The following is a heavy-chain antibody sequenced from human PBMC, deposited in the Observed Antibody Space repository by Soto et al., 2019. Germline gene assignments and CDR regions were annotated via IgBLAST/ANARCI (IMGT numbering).Heavy chain of an antibody. CDR2: INPNSGGT. J-gene: IGHJ4*02. CDR3: ARDRVVVTAIRQAYYFDY. V-gene: IGHV1-2*02. CDR1: GYTFTGYY. D-gene: IGHD2-21*02. Sequence: GASVKVSCKASGYTFTGYYMHWVRQAPGQGLERMGWINPNSGGTNYAQKFQGRVTMTRDTSISTAYMELSRLRSDDTAVYYCARDRVVVTAIRQAYYFDYWGQGTLVTVSS.